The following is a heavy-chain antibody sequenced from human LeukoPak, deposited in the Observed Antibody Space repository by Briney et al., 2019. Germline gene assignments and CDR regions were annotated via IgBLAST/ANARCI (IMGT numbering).Heavy chain of an antibody. D-gene: IGHD3-10*01. CDR3: TTDSRWELLRLDY. CDR2: IKSKTDGGST. J-gene: IGHJ4*02. Sequence: GGSLRLSCAASGFTFSSYSMNWVRQAPGKGLEWVGRIKSKTDGGSTDYAAPVKGRFTISRDDSKKMLYVQMNSLKTEDTAVYCCTTDSRWELLRLDYWGQGTLVTVSS. V-gene: IGHV3-15*07. CDR1: GFTFSSYS.